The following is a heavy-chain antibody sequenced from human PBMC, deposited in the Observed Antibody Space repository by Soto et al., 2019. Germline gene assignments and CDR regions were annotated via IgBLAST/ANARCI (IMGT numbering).Heavy chain of an antibody. CDR2: SRYKADNYSP. J-gene: IGHJ1*01. D-gene: IGHD3-16*01. V-gene: IGHV3-72*01. CDR3: VCWLWGIGH. Sequence: EVQLVESGGGLVQPGGSLRLSCAVSGFDFRHHHMDWVRQAPGKGLEWVGRSRYKADNYSPVYAACAKGRFTISRDESKSTLHLQITSLRTVYSAVFYCVCWLWGIGHWGQGTLVTVSP. CDR1: GFDFRHHH.